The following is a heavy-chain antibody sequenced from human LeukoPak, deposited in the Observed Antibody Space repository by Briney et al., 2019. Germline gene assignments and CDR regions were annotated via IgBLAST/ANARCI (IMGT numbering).Heavy chain of an antibody. V-gene: IGHV1-46*01. CDR2: ILPSGGIT. Sequence: ASVKVSCKASGYTFTSYYIHWVRQAPGQGLEWLGVILPSGGITTYAQRFQGRVTLTRDMSTSTVYMELSSLRSDDTAVYYCARGSDYYTPSGAHYYYIDVWGKGTTVTASS. CDR1: GYTFTSYY. CDR3: ARGSDYYTPSGAHYYYIDV. D-gene: IGHD3-10*01. J-gene: IGHJ6*03.